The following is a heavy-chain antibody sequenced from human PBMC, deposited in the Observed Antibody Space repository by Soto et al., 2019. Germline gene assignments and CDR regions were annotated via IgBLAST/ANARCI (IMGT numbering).Heavy chain of an antibody. CDR3: ARGRFISKGYDSGWYIAH. J-gene: IGHJ5*02. CDR1: GYPFTSYH. D-gene: IGHD6-19*01. V-gene: IGHV1-8*01. Sequence: QVQLVQSGAEVKTPGATVKVSCKPSGYPFTSYHVNWVRQAPGPGLEWMGWMNPDSGSTDYALKLQGRLTMTRNTSMSTAYLELRSLTSEDTAIYYWARGRFISKGYDSGWYIAHWGQGTQVIVSS. CDR2: MNPDSGST.